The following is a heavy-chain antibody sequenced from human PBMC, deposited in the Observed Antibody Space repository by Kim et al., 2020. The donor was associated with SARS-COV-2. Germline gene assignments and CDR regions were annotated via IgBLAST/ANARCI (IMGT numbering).Heavy chain of an antibody. D-gene: IGHD3-22*01. CDR1: GYSLPELS. Sequence: ASVKVSCKVSGYSLPELSMHWVRQTPGKGLEWMGGFDRQDDETIYAQKFQGRVTMTEDSSTDTAYMELSSLKSGDTAVYYCATEVPNYYYDSGLSDFWGQGTLVTVSS. CDR2: FDRQDDET. CDR3: ATEVPNYYYDSGLSDF. V-gene: IGHV1-24*01. J-gene: IGHJ4*02.